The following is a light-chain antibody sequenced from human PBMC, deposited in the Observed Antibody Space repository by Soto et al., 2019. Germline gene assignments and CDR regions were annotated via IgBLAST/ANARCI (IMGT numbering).Light chain of an antibody. CDR2: AAS. Sequence: DIQMTQSPSSLSASVGDRVTITCRASQTLNNYLSWYHQKPGKAPKLLLYAASTLQSGVPSRFSGSGSGKHFTLTISSLQPEDFGTYYCQQSYSSLTFGGGTKVAI. V-gene: IGKV1-39*01. J-gene: IGKJ4*01. CDR3: QQSYSSLT. CDR1: QTLNNY.